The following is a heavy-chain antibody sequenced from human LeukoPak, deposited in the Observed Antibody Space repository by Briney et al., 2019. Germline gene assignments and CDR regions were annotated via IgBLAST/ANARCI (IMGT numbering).Heavy chain of an antibody. CDR3: ASPTVVRGVNDALDI. CDR2: IIPIFGTA. J-gene: IGHJ3*02. D-gene: IGHD3-10*01. CDR1: GGTFSSYA. V-gene: IGHV1-69*13. Sequence: GASVKVSCKASGGTFSSYAISWVRQAPGQGLEWMGGIIPIFGTANYAQKFQGRVTITADESTSTAYMELSSLRSEDTAVYYCASPTVVRGVNDALDIWGQGTMVTVSS.